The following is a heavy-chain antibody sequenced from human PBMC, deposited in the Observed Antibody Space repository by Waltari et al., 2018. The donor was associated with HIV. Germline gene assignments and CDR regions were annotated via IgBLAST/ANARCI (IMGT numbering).Heavy chain of an antibody. D-gene: IGHD3-3*01. V-gene: IGHV7-4-1*02. Sequence: QVQLVQSGSELKKPGASVKVSCKASGYTFTSYAMNWVRQAPGQGLEWMGWINNNTGNPPYAQGFTGRFVFSLDTSVSTAYLQISSLKAEDTAVYYCARESPPGDFWSGYYYYYYGMDVWGQGTTVTVSS. CDR2: INNNTGNP. CDR1: GYTFTSYA. CDR3: ARESPPGDFWSGYYYYYYGMDV. J-gene: IGHJ6*02.